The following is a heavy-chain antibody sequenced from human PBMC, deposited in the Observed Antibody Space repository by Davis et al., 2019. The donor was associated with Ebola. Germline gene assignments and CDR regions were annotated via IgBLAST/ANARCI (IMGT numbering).Heavy chain of an antibody. Sequence: GGSLRLSCVASGFTFSSYWMHWVRQPPGKGLEWVAVIWYDGSNKYYADSVKGRFTISRDNSKNTLYLQMNSLRAEDTAVYYCAREDTAMANDAFDIWGQGTMVTVSS. J-gene: IGHJ3*02. V-gene: IGHV3-33*08. CDR3: AREDTAMANDAFDI. CDR1: GFTFSSYW. CDR2: IWYDGSNK. D-gene: IGHD5-18*01.